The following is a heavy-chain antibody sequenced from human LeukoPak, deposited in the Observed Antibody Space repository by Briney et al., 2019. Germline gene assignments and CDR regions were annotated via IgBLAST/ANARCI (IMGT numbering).Heavy chain of an antibody. CDR3: ARRTMADWYFDL. Sequence: PSETLSLTCTVFGVSMSSYYWNWIRQSPGKGLEWIGYIYYSGSTNYNPSLKSRVTISVDTSKSQFSLKLTSVTAADTAVYYCARRTMADWYFDLWGRGTLVTVSS. CDR1: GVSMSSYY. V-gene: IGHV4-59*01. D-gene: IGHD1/OR15-1a*01. J-gene: IGHJ2*01. CDR2: IYYSGST.